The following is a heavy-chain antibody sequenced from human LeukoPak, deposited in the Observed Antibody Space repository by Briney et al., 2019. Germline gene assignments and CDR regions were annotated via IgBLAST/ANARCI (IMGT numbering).Heavy chain of an antibody. CDR2: MYYSGST. J-gene: IGHJ5*02. Sequence: PSETLSLTCTVSGGSISSGDYYWSWFRQPPGKGLEWIAYMYYSGSTYYNPSLKSRVTMSADTSKNQLSLKLSSVTAADTAVYYCARPYYYDSRIDPWGQGILVTVSS. D-gene: IGHD3-22*01. V-gene: IGHV4-30-4*01. CDR3: ARPYYYDSRIDP. CDR1: GGSISSGDYY.